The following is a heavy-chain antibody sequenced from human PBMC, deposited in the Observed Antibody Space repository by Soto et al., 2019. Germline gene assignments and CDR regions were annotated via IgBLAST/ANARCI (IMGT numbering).Heavy chain of an antibody. CDR3: SYSSRQGFDY. J-gene: IGHJ4*02. V-gene: IGHV3-30*03. D-gene: IGHD6-13*01. CDR2: ISYDGSNK. CDR1: GFTFSSYG. Sequence: QVQLVESGGGVVQPGRSLRLSCAASGFTFSSYGMHWVRQAPGTGLEWVAVISYDGSNKYYADSVKGRFTISINNSKNTLYLQMNSLRAEDTAVYYCSYSSRQGFDYWGQGTLVTVSS.